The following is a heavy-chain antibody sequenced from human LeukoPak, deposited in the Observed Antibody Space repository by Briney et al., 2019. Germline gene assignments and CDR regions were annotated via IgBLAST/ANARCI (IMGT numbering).Heavy chain of an antibody. CDR1: GDSISSVGYY. CDR2: MYYTGNT. V-gene: IGHV4-31*03. CDR3: ASELAGYDDAFDI. Sequence: PSETLSLTCTVSGDSISSVGYYWTWVRQLPGKGLDWIGYMYYTGNTYNNPSLKSRVTISVDRSKNQFSLKLSSVTAADTAVYYCASELAGYDDAFDIWGQGTMVTVSS. J-gene: IGHJ3*02. D-gene: IGHD3-9*01.